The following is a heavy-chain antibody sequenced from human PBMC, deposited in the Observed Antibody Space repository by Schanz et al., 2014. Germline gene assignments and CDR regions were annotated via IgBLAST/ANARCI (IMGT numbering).Heavy chain of an antibody. J-gene: IGHJ3*02. Sequence: VQLVESGGGLVQPGGSLRLSCAASAFIFRSYSMHWVRQAPGKGLEWVAIIWYDGSNKYYADSVKGRFTISRDTSKNTLYLLLNSLRAEDTAVYYCARDQYYCYSGNAFDIWGQGTMVTVSS. D-gene: IGHD2-21*02. CDR1: AFIFRSYS. CDR3: ARDQYYCYSGNAFDI. V-gene: IGHV3-33*08. CDR2: IWYDGSNK.